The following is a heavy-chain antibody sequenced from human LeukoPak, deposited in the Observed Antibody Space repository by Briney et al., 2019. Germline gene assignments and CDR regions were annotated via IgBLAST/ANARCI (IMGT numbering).Heavy chain of an antibody. V-gene: IGHV3-53*01. CDR1: GFTVSSNY. CDR2: IYRGGSP. CDR3: AGSYEGYYFDY. J-gene: IGHJ4*02. Sequence: GGSLRLSCTASGFTVSSNYMSWVRQAPGKGLEWVPLIYRGGSPDYTDSVKGRFTISRDNSKNTLYLQMNSLRAEDTAVYYCAGSYEGYYFDYWGQGTLVTVSS. D-gene: IGHD5-18*01.